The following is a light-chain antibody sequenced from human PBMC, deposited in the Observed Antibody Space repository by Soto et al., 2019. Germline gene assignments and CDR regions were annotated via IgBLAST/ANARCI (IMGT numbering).Light chain of an antibody. J-gene: IGKJ1*01. CDR2: KAS. CDR1: QSISSW. Sequence: DIQMTQSPSTLSASVGDRVTITCRASQSISSWLAWYQQQPGKAPKLLIYKASSLESGVPSRFSGSGSGTEFTLAISSLQPADSATYYCQQYNDIWTFGQGTKVEIK. V-gene: IGKV1-5*03. CDR3: QQYNDIWT.